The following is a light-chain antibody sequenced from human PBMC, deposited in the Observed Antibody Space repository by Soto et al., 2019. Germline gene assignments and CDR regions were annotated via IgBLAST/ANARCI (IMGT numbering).Light chain of an antibody. CDR2: KAS. J-gene: IGKJ4*01. V-gene: IGKV1-5*03. CDR3: QQYNSNSALT. CDR1: QSISSW. Sequence: DIQMTQSPSTLSASVGDRVTITCRASQSISSWLAWYQQKPGKAPKLLIYKASSLESGVLSRFSGSGSGREFTLIISSLQPDDFAAYYCQQYNSNSALTFGGGTMVEIK.